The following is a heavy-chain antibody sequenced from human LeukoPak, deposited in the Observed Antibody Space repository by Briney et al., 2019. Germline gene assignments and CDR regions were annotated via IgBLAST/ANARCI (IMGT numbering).Heavy chain of an antibody. CDR3: AKVGTADYDFWSALTYYYYGMDV. J-gene: IGHJ6*02. D-gene: IGHD3-3*01. CDR2: ISGSGGST. V-gene: IGHV3-23*01. Sequence: GGSLRLSCAASGFTFSSYAMSGVRQAPGKGLEWVSAISGSGGSTYYADSVKGRFTISRDNSKNTLYLQMNSLRAEDTAVYYCAKVGTADYDFWSALTYYYYGMDVWGQGTTVTVSS. CDR1: GFTFSSYA.